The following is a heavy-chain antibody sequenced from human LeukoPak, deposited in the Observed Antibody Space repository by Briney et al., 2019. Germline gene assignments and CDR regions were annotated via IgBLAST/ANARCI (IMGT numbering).Heavy chain of an antibody. CDR3: ARDNWGFDI. CDR2: IDLDGSEK. V-gene: IGHV3-7*04. D-gene: IGHD7-27*01. Sequence: GGSLRLSCARSVYRFSGYWINWVRRAPGRGLELVASIDLDGSEKYYVDSVKGRFTISRDNAKNSLYLQMNSLRAENTAVYYCARDNWGFDIWAKGQWSPSLQ. J-gene: IGHJ3*02. CDR1: VYRFSGYW.